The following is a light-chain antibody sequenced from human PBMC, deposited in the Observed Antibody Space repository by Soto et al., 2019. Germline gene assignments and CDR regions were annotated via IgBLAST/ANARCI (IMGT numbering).Light chain of an antibody. CDR1: QGIGNA. J-gene: IGKJ1*01. CDR2: GAS. V-gene: IGKV1-17*01. Sequence: PSSLSVGDRVTISCRASQGIGNALGWYQQKPGKPPKVLIYGASNLQSGVPSRFSGSGSGTEFTLTISSLQPDDFATYYCQHYNSYSEAFGQGTKVDIK. CDR3: QHYNSYSEA.